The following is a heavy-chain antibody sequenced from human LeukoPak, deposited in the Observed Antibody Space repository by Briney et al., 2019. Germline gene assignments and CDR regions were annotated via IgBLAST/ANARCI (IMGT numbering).Heavy chain of an antibody. CDR1: GFTFSSYS. J-gene: IGHJ4*02. Sequence: GGSLRLSCAASGFTFSSYSMNWVRQAPGKGLEWVAAISTTSGNIYYAASVKGRFTISRDNAKNSLYLQMNSLRVEDTALYYCARRAPSHDFDDWGQGTLVTVSS. CDR3: ARRAPSHDFDD. CDR2: ISTTSGNI. V-gene: IGHV3-21*01.